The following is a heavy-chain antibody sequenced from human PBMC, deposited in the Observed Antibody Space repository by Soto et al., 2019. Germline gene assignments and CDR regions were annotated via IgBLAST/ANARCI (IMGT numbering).Heavy chain of an antibody. CDR3: ARTKSDSSGRAYFDY. Sequence: QVQLVQSGAEVKKPGSSVKVSCKASGGTFSSYAISWVRQAPGQGLEWMGGINPILGTANYAQKFQGRVTNTAVESTSTAYMELSSLRSEDTAVYYCARTKSDSSGRAYFDYWGQGTLVTVFS. J-gene: IGHJ4*02. CDR1: GGTFSSYA. D-gene: IGHD3-22*01. V-gene: IGHV1-69*01. CDR2: INPILGTA.